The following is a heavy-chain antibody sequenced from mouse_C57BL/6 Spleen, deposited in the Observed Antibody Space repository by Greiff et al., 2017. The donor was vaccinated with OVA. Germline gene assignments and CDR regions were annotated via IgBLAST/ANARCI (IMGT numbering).Heavy chain of an antibody. CDR2: IHPNSGST. CDR1: GYTFTSYW. CDR3: ARTTVVGPEDY. Sequence: QVQLKQPGAELVKPGASVKLSCKASGYTFTSYWMHWVKQRPGQGLEWIGMIHPNSGSTNYNEKFKSKATLTVDKSSSTAYMQLSSLTSEDSAVYYCARTTVVGPEDYWGQGTTLTVSS. J-gene: IGHJ2*01. D-gene: IGHD1-1*01. V-gene: IGHV1-64*01.